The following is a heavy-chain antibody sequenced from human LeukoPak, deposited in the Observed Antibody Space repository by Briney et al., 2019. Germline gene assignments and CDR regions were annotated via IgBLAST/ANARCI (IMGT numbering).Heavy chain of an antibody. CDR3: ASSVVVDYYYGMDV. V-gene: IGHV1-18*01. CDR1: GYTFTSYG. CDR2: ISAYNGNT. Sequence: ASVKVSRKASGYTFTSYGISWVRQAPGQGLEWMGWISAYNGNTNYAQKLQGRVTMTTDTSTSTAYMELRSLRSDDTAVYYCASSVVVDYYYGMDVWGQGTTVTVSS. D-gene: IGHD2-2*01. J-gene: IGHJ6*02.